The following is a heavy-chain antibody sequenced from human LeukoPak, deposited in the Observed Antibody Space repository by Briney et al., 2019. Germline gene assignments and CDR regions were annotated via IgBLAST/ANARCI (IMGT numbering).Heavy chain of an antibody. Sequence: PSETLSLTCAAYRTSFNDYYWSWLRQSPGKGLEWIGEVDHRGIINYNPSLKSRITISADTSKSHFSLNLTSVTAADTAVYYCARRQLWLLWDFDYWGQGTPVTVSS. CDR3: ARRQLWLLWDFDY. CDR1: RTSFNDYY. D-gene: IGHD5-18*01. V-gene: IGHV4-34*01. CDR2: VDHRGII. J-gene: IGHJ4*02.